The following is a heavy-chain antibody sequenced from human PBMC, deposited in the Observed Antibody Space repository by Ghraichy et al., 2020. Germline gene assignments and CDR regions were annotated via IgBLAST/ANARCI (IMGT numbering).Heavy chain of an antibody. CDR1: GFTFSTHW. V-gene: IGHV3-7*03. CDR2: IKEDGSAR. D-gene: IGHD4-17*01. Sequence: GESLNISCVVSGFTFSTHWMTWVRQAPGRGLEWVATIKEDGSARSYVDSLRGRFTISRDNAKNSLYLQMDSLRAEDTAVYYCARVIQGYDSGDYLPNNYYHNSMNVCGTGTTVADSS. J-gene: IGHJ6*03. CDR3: ARVIQGYDSGDYLPNNYYHNSMNV.